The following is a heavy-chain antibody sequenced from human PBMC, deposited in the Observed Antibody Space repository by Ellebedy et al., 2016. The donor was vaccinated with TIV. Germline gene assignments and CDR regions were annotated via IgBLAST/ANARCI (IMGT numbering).Heavy chain of an antibody. V-gene: IGHV1-2*02. CDR1: GYTFTGYY. J-gene: IGHJ4*02. D-gene: IGHD3-16*02. Sequence: GESLKISXKASGYTFTGYYMYWVRQAPGQGLEWMGWINPNSGGTNYAQKFQGRVTMTRDTSISTAYMELSRLRSDDTAVYYCARGRYQYDYVWGSYRRWGQGTLVTVSS. CDR2: INPNSGGT. CDR3: ARGRYQYDYVWGSYRR.